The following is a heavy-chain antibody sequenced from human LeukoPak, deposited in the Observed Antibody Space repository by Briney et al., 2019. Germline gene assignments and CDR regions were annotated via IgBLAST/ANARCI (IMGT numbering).Heavy chain of an antibody. CDR1: GFTFSNYA. V-gene: IGHV3-23*01. CDR2: ISGSGGST. D-gene: IGHD2-2*01. Sequence: GGSLRLSCAATGFTFSNYAMSWVRQAPGKGLEWVSAISGSGGSTYYADSVKGRFTISRDNSKNTLYLQTNSLRAEDTAVYYCAKMSAIVVVPADAFDIWGQGTMVTVSS. J-gene: IGHJ3*02. CDR3: AKMSAIVVVPADAFDI.